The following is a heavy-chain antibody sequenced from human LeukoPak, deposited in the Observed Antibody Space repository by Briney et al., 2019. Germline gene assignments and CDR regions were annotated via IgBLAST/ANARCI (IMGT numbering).Heavy chain of an antibody. J-gene: IGHJ6*03. CDR1: GGSFSGYY. CDR2: INHSGST. V-gene: IGHV4-34*01. D-gene: IGHD3-10*01. Sequence: PSETLSLTCAVYGGSFSGYYWSWIRQPPGKGLEWIGEINHSGSTIYNPSLKSRVTISVDTSKNQFSLKLSSVTAADTAVYYCARARGVRGTSTGYYYMDVWGKGTTVTVSS. CDR3: ARARGVRGTSTGYYYMDV.